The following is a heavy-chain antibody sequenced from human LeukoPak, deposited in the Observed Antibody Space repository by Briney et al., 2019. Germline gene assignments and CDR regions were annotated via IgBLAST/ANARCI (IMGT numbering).Heavy chain of an antibody. CDR2: INTNTGNP. CDR3: AREMTTVTTHDAFDI. J-gene: IGHJ3*02. Sequence: VASVKVSCKASGYTFTSYAMNWVRQAPGQGLEWMGWINTNTGNPTYAQGFTGRFVFSLDTSVSTAYLQISSLKAEDTAVYYCAREMTTVTTHDAFDIWGQGTMVTVSS. V-gene: IGHV7-4-1*02. CDR1: GYTFTSYA. D-gene: IGHD4-17*01.